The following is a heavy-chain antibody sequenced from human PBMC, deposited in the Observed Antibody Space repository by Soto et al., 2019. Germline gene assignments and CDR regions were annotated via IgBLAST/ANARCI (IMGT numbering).Heavy chain of an antibody. D-gene: IGHD4-17*01. V-gene: IGHV5-51*01. J-gene: IGHJ6*02. Sequence: GESLKISCKGSGYSFTSYWIGWVRQMPGKGLEWMGIIYPGDSDTRYSPSFQGQVTISADKSISTAYLQWSSLKASDTAMYYCARDRMTIYGDYYYYGIDVRAQGTTVTGSS. CDR1: GYSFTSYW. CDR2: IYPGDSDT. CDR3: ARDRMTIYGDYYYYGIDV.